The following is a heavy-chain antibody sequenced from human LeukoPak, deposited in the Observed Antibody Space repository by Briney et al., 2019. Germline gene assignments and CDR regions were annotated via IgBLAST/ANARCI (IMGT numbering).Heavy chain of an antibody. J-gene: IGHJ2*01. CDR1: GFTFSSYA. CDR2: ISGSGGST. Sequence: PGGSLRLSCAASGFTFSSYAMSWVRQAPGKGLEWVSAISGSGGSTYYADSVKGQFTISRDNSKNTLYLQMNSLRAEDTAVYYCAKAPNSYGVYWYFDFWGRGTLVTVSS. D-gene: IGHD4-17*01. V-gene: IGHV3-23*01. CDR3: AKAPNSYGVYWYFDF.